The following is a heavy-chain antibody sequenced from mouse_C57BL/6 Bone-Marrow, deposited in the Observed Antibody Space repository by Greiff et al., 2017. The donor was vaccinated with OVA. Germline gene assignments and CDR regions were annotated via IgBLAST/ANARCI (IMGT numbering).Heavy chain of an antibody. CDR1: GYTFTDYN. CDR2: INPNNGGT. Sequence: EVQLQQSGPELVKPGASVKMSCKASGYTFTDYNMHWVKQSHGKSLEWIGYINPNNGGTSYNQKFKGKATLTVNKSSSTAYMELRSLTSEDSAVYYCARAITTVVPLAMDYWGQGTSVTVSS. CDR3: ARAITTVVPLAMDY. V-gene: IGHV1-22*01. D-gene: IGHD1-1*01. J-gene: IGHJ4*01.